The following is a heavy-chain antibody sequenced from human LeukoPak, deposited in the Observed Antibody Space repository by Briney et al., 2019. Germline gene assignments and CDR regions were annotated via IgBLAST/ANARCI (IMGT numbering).Heavy chain of an antibody. J-gene: IGHJ4*02. CDR3: AKRYSSSWELDY. CDR2: ISGSGGST. D-gene: IGHD6-13*01. V-gene: IGHV3-23*01. Sequence: PGGSLRLSCAAYGFTFSSYAMSWVRQAPGKGLEWVSAISGSGGSTYYADSVKGRFTISRDNSKNTLYLQMNSLRAEDTAVYYCAKRYSSSWELDYWGQGTLVTVSS. CDR1: GFTFSSYA.